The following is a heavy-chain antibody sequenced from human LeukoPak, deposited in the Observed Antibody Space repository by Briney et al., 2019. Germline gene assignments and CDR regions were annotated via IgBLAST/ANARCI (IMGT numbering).Heavy chain of an antibody. J-gene: IGHJ4*02. CDR3: ARGHYVGVDDY. CDR2: IYYSGST. D-gene: IGHD1-26*01. V-gene: IGHV4-59*01. Sequence: SETLSLTCTVSGGSISSYYWSWIRQPPGKGLEWIGYIYYSGSTNYNPSLKSRVTISVDTSKNQFSLKLSSVTAADTAVYYCARGHYVGVDDYWGQGTLVTVSS. CDR1: GGSISSYY.